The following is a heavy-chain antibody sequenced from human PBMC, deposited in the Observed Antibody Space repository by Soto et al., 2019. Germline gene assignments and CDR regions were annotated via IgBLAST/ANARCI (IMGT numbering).Heavy chain of an antibody. Sequence: GGSLRLSCAASGFTFSNCWMNWVRQAPGKGLEWVGRIKSKTDGGTTDYAAPVKGRFTSSGDDSKDTLYLQMNSLKTEDTAVYYCTTDRRRTMIVVVPNDYWGQGTLVTVSS. CDR1: GFTFSNCW. J-gene: IGHJ4*02. CDR2: IKSKTDGGTT. CDR3: TTDRRRTMIVVVPNDY. D-gene: IGHD3-22*01. V-gene: IGHV3-15*07.